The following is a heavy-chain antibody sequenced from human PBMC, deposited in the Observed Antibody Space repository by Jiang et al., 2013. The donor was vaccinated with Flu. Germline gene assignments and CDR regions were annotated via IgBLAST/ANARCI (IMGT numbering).Heavy chain of an antibody. CDR2: IYYSGST. V-gene: IGHV4-59*01. J-gene: IGHJ6*02. CDR1: GGSISSYY. Sequence: GLVKPSETLSLTCTVSGGSISSYYWSWIRQPPGKGLEWIGYIYYSGSTNYNPSLKSRVTISVDTSKNQFSLKLSSVTAADTAVYYCATMLTTVEVGYYYYGMDVWGQGTTVTVSS. CDR3: ATMLTTVEVGYYYYGMDV. D-gene: IGHD4-23*01.